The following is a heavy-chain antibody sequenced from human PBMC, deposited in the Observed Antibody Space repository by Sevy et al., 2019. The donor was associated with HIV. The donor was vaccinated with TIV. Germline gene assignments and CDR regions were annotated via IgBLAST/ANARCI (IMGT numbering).Heavy chain of an antibody. D-gene: IGHD6-19*01. CDR1: GFTFSSYA. CDR2: ISSDGGSD. Sequence: GGSLRLSCAASGFTFSSYAMSWVRQAPGKGLEWVALISSDGGSDYYADSVKGRFTISRDNSKNTLYLQMNSLRPEDTAVYYCARSLIAVAGSYGMDIWGRGTTVTVSS. V-gene: IGHV3-30*03. J-gene: IGHJ6*02. CDR3: ARSLIAVAGSYGMDI.